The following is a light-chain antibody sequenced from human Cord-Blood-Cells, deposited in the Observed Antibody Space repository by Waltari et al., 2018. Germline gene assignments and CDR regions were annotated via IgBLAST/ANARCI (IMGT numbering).Light chain of an antibody. V-gene: IGLV2-14*01. CDR1: SSDVGGYNY. J-gene: IGLJ2*01. CDR3: SSYTSSSTVV. CDR2: EVS. Sequence: QSALTQPASVSGSPGQSITISCTGTSSDVGGYNYVSWYQQHPGKAPKRMIYEVSNRPSGVSNRFSGSKSGNTAALTISGRQAEDEADYYCSSYTSSSTVVFGGGTKLTVL.